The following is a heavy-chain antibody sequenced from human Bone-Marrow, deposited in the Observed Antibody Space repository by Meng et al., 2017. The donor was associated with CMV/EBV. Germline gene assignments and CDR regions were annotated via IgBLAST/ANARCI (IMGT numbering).Heavy chain of an antibody. CDR1: GFIFSSYV. V-gene: IGHV3-23*01. D-gene: IGHD3-10*01. J-gene: IGHJ6*02. Sequence: GESLKISCAASGFIFSSYVMSWVRQAPGKGLEWVSTVSPSGSKTYYADSMKGRFTVSRDNSKNTVYLQMNSLRVEDTAVYYCAKGGYYGPGGRDVWGLGTTVTVYS. CDR2: VSPSGSKT. CDR3: AKGGYYGPGGRDV.